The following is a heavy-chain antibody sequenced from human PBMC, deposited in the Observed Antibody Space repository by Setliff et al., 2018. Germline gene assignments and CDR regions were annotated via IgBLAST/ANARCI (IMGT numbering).Heavy chain of an antibody. CDR1: GGSLTDHF. Sequence: SETLSLTCAVYGGSLTDHFWSWIRQPPGKGLEWIGEINHSGSTNYNPSLKSRLSISVDASKNQFSLKLTSVTAADTAVYYCARDLGGWSGYPDYGMDVWGQGTTVTVSS. CDR2: INHSGST. D-gene: IGHD3-3*01. V-gene: IGHV4-34*01. J-gene: IGHJ6*02. CDR3: ARDLGGWSGYPDYGMDV.